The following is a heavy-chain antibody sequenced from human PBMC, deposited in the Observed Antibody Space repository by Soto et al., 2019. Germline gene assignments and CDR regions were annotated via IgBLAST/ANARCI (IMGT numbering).Heavy chain of an antibody. CDR1: GFTVSSNY. CDR2: IYSGGST. J-gene: IGHJ6*02. V-gene: IGHV3-53*01. Sequence: EVQLVESGGGLIQPGGSLRLSCAASGFTVSSNYMSWVRQAPGKGLEWVSVIYSGGSTYYADSVKGRFTISRDNSMNTLYIQMNSLRAEDTAVYYCARDTPRFGGVIAGDGMDVWGQGTTVTVSS. D-gene: IGHD3-16*01. CDR3: ARDTPRFGGVIAGDGMDV.